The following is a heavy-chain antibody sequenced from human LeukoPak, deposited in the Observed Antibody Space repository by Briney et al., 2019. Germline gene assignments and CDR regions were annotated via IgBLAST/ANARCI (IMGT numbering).Heavy chain of an antibody. Sequence: GGSLRLSCAASGFTFSDYYMSWIRQAPGKGLEWVSVIYSGGSTYYADSVKGRFTISRDNSKNTLYLQMNSLRAEDTAVYYCARSRGIVGATGFDYWGQGTLVTVSS. CDR1: GFTFSDYY. J-gene: IGHJ4*02. CDR3: ARSRGIVGATGFDY. CDR2: IYSGGST. D-gene: IGHD1-26*01. V-gene: IGHV3-53*01.